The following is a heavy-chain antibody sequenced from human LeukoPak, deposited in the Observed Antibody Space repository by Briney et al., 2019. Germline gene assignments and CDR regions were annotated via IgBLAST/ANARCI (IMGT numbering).Heavy chain of an antibody. J-gene: IGHJ4*02. D-gene: IGHD3-10*01. CDR2: ISGSGGGGST. CDR1: GFPFSTYA. CDR3: ARDVLVGAKGSPPILTHWFDY. V-gene: IGHV3-23*01. Sequence: GGSLRLSCAASGFPFSTYAMSWVRQAPGKGLEWVSSISGSGGGGSTYYADSVKGRFTISRDTSKNTLYLQMNSLRAEDTAVYYCARDVLVGAKGSPPILTHWFDYWGQGTLVTVSS.